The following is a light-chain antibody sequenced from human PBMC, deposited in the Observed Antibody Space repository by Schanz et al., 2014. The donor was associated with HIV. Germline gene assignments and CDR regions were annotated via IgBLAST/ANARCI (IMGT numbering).Light chain of an antibody. CDR1: SSNVGSNT. V-gene: IGLV1-44*01. Sequence: QSVLTQPPSASGTPGQRVTISCSGSSSNVGSNTVNWYQQLPGTAPKLLIYRDNQRPSGVPGRLSGSKSGTSASLAISGLQSEDEADYYCCSYVSISTEVFGTGTKLTVL. J-gene: IGLJ1*01. CDR2: RDN. CDR3: CSYVSISTEV.